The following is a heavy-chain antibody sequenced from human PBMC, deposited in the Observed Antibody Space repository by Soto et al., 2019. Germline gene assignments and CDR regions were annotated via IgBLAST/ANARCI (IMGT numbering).Heavy chain of an antibody. CDR1: GGSISSGGYS. D-gene: IGHD3-22*01. Sequence: SETLSLTCAVSGGSISSGGYSWSWIRQPPGKGLEWIGYMYHSGSTYYNPSLKGRVTMSVDTSKNQFSLKLSSVTAADTAVYYCARGINYYDSSGYSWFDPWGQGTLVTVSS. CDR3: ARGINYYDSSGYSWFDP. V-gene: IGHV4-30-2*01. CDR2: MYHSGST. J-gene: IGHJ5*02.